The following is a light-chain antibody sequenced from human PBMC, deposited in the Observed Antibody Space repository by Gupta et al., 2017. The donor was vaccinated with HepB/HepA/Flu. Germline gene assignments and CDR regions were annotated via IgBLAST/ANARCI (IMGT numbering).Light chain of an antibody. CDR1: NIGFNS. Sequence: SFVLTQPPSVSVAPGKTARLACGVNIGFNSVHWYQQKAGQAPKLVVHHDVDRPSGIPDRFSGSKFGGTATLTIXRXEAGDEXDYYCQVWDTYTNHVVFGGGTKLTVL. CDR2: HDV. CDR3: QVWDTYTNHVV. V-gene: IGLV3-21*03. J-gene: IGLJ2*01.